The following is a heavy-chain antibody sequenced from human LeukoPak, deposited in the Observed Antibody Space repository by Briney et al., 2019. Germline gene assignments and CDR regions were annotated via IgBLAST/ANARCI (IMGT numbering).Heavy chain of an antibody. CDR2: IYYSGST. D-gene: IGHD3-22*01. J-gene: IGHJ4*02. CDR1: GGSITSGGYS. CDR3: ARSPPGSSGYYPHFDY. Sequence: PSETLSLTCTVSGGSITSGGYSWSWIRQHPGKGLEWIGYIYYSGSTYYNPSLKSRVTISVDTSKNQFSLKLSSVTAADTAVYYCARSPPGSSGYYPHFDYWGQGTLVTVSS. V-gene: IGHV4-31*03.